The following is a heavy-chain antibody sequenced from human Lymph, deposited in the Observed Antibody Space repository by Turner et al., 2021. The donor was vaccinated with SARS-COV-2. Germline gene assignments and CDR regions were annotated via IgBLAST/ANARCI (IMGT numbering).Heavy chain of an antibody. D-gene: IGHD3-3*01. CDR3: ARDVERYNDFWSGYSGGYGMDV. Sequence: QVQLVQSAAEVKKPGASVKVSCTASGQTFTGSYMHWVRQALGQGVEWMGWINPNSGGANKAQKFQGRVTMTRDTSISAAYMELSRLRSDDTAVYYCARDVERYNDFWSGYSGGYGMDVWGQGTTVTVSS. CDR2: INPNSGGA. J-gene: IGHJ6*02. CDR1: GQTFTGSY. V-gene: IGHV1-2*02.